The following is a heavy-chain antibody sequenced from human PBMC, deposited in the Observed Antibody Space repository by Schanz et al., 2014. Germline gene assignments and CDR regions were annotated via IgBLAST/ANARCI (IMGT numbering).Heavy chain of an antibody. CDR1: GGSISSSNW. CDR2: IYHSGRT. J-gene: IGHJ6*03. CDR3: ARGAGGGSGTYYGAYYNYYYMDV. V-gene: IGHV4-4*02. D-gene: IGHD3-10*01. Sequence: QVQLQESGPGLVKPSGTLSLTCAVSGGSISSSNWWSWVRQPPGKGLEWIGEIYHSGRTNYNPSLKSRVTISVDKSTNEFSLKLISVTAADTAVYYCARGAGGGSGTYYGAYYNYYYMDVWGKGTTVTVSS.